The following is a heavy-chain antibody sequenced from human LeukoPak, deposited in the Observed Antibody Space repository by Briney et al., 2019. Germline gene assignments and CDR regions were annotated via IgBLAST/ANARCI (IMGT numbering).Heavy chain of an antibody. D-gene: IGHD6-13*01. Sequence: SETLSLTCAVYGGSFSGYYWSWIRQPPGKGLEWIGYIYYSGSTNYNPSLKSRVTISVDTSKNQFSLKLSSVTAADTAVYYCASLHSVAAAGLDYWGQGTLVTVSS. J-gene: IGHJ4*02. CDR1: GGSFSGYY. CDR2: IYYSGST. V-gene: IGHV4-59*01. CDR3: ASLHSVAAAGLDY.